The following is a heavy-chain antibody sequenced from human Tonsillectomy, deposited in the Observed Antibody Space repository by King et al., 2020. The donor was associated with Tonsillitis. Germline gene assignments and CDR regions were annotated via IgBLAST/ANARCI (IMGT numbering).Heavy chain of an antibody. J-gene: IGHJ4*02. D-gene: IGHD6-6*01. Sequence: QLQESGPGLVKPSENLSLTCTVSGGSSSRYYWSWIRQPPGKGLDWVGYIPYSWGTNYYPSLNSRVTRSVDTVKNQFSLKLSSVTAADTAVYYCARRVGSSFIPYYYDCWGQGTLVTVSS. CDR3: ARRVGSSFIPYYYDC. CDR1: GGSSSRYY. CDR2: IPYSWGT. V-gene: IGHV4-59*01.